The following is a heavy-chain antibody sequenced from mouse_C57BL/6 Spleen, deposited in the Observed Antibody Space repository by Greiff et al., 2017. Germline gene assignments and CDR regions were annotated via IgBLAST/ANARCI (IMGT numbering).Heavy chain of an antibody. V-gene: IGHV5-9*01. CDR2: ISGGGGNT. Sequence: EVQGVESGGGLVKPGGSLKLSCAASGFTFSSYTMSWVRQTPEKRLEWVATISGGGGNTYYPDSVKGRFTISRDNAKNTLYLQMSSLRSEDTALYYCARTLLYDYWGQGTTLTVSS. CDR3: ARTLLYDY. D-gene: IGHD2-1*01. J-gene: IGHJ2*01. CDR1: GFTFSSYT.